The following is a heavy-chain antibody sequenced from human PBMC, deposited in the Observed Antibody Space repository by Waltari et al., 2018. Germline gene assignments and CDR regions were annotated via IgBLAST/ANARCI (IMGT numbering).Heavy chain of an antibody. J-gene: IGHJ3*02. D-gene: IGHD2-2*01. CDR3: AKVVKYPDAFDI. CDR1: GFTFSSYG. CDR2: IRDEGSNK. Sequence: QVHLVESGGGVVQPGGSLRLSCAASGFTFSSYGMHWVRQAPGKGLEWVAFIRDEGSNKYYADSVKGRFTISRDNSKNTLYLQMNSLRAEDTAVYYCAKVVKYPDAFDIWGQGTMVTVSS. V-gene: IGHV3-30*02.